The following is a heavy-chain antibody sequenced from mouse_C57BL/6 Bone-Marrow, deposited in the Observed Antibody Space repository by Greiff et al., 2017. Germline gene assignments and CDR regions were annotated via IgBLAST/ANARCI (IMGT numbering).Heavy chain of an antibody. Sequence: QVQLKQSGAELARPGASVKLSCKASGYTFTSYGISWVKQRTGQGLEWIGEIYPRSGNTYYNEKFKGKATLTADKSSSTAYMELRSLTSEDSAVYFCARWDDGYLAWFAYWGQGTLVTVSA. CDR1: GYTFTSYG. J-gene: IGHJ3*01. D-gene: IGHD2-3*01. CDR3: ARWDDGYLAWFAY. V-gene: IGHV1-81*01. CDR2: IYPRSGNT.